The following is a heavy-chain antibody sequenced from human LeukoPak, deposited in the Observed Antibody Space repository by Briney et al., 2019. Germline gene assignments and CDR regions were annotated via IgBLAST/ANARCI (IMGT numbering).Heavy chain of an antibody. V-gene: IGHV3-9*01. Sequence: PGGSLRLSCAASGFTFSTYAMHWVRHAPGKGLEWVSGISWNSGSIGYADSVKGRFTISRDNAKNSLYLQMNSLRAEDTALYYCAKDRGQWLVLAYDAFDIWGQGTMVTVSS. CDR2: ISWNSGSI. CDR1: GFTFSTYA. J-gene: IGHJ3*02. D-gene: IGHD6-19*01. CDR3: AKDRGQWLVLAYDAFDI.